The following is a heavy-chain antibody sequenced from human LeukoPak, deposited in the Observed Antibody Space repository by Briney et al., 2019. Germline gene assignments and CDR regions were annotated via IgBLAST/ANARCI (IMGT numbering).Heavy chain of an antibody. D-gene: IGHD3-3*01. J-gene: IGHJ5*02. CDR1: GYTFTGYY. CDR2: MNPNSGNT. CDR3: ARVYYDFWSGYSNNWFDP. Sequence: GASVTVSCKASGYTFTGYYMHWARQATGQGLEWMGWMNPNSGNTGYAQKFQGRVTMTRNTSISTAYMELSSLRSEDTAVYYCARVYYDFWSGYSNNWFDPWGQGTLVTVSS. V-gene: IGHV1-8*02.